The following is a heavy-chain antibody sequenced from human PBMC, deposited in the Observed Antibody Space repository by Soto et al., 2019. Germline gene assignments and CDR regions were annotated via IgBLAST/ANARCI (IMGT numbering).Heavy chain of an antibody. J-gene: IGHJ4*02. CDR2: IYYSGST. CDR3: TRGLFSGSSYSGSWYYFDS. D-gene: IGHD1-26*01. Sequence: SETLSLTCTVSGGSISSSSYYWGWIRQPPGKGLEWIGSIYYSGSTYYNPSLKSRVTISVDTSKNHFSLKLSSVTAADTAVYYCTRGLFSGSSYSGSWYYFDSWGQGTMVTVSS. V-gene: IGHV4-39*02. CDR1: GGSISSSSYY.